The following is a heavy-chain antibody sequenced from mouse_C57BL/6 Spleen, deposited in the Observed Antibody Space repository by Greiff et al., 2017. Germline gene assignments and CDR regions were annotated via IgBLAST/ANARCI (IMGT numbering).Heavy chain of an antibody. CDR3: TTSPVTGDY. CDR1: GFNIKDDY. D-gene: IGHD2-1*01. V-gene: IGHV14-4*01. J-gene: IGHJ2*01. CDR2: IDPENGDT. Sequence: EVKLVESGAELVRPGASVKLSCTASGFNIKDDYMHWVKQRPEQGLEWIGWIDPENGDTEYASKFQGKATITADTSSNTAYLQLSSLTSEDTAVYYCTTSPVTGDYWGQGTTLTVSS.